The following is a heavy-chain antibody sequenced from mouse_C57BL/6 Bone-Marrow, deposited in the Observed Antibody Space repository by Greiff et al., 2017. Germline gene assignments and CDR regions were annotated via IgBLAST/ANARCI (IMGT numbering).Heavy chain of an antibody. V-gene: IGHV1-64*01. D-gene: IGHD1-1*01. CDR3: ARTYYYGSSYGAMDY. J-gene: IGHJ4*01. CDR1: GYTFTSYW. Sequence: QVQLQQPGAELVKPGASVKLSCKASGYTFTSYWMHWVKQRPGQGLEWIGMFHPNSGSTNYNEKFKSKATLTVDKSSSTAYMQLSSLTSEDSAVYYCARTYYYGSSYGAMDYWGQGTSVTVSS. CDR2: FHPNSGST.